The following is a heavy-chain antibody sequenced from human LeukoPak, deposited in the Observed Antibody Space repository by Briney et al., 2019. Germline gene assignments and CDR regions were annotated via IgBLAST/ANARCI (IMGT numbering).Heavy chain of an antibody. D-gene: IGHD4-11*01. CDR2: INHSGRT. V-gene: IGHV4-34*01. Sequence: SETLSLTCAVYGGSFSAYYWGWIRQPPGQGLEWIGEINHSGRTNYNPSLKSRVTISVDMSKNQFSLRLSSVTAADTAVYYCARLPPQYVFFDFWGQGTLVTVSP. CDR1: GGSFSAYY. J-gene: IGHJ4*02. CDR3: ARLPPQYVFFDF.